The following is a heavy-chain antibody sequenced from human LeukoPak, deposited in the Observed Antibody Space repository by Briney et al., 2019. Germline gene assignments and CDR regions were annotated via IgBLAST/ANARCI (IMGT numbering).Heavy chain of an antibody. Sequence: GGSLRLSCAASGFTVSSNYMSWVRQAPGKGLEWVSVIYSGGSTYYADSVKGRFTISRDNSKNTLYLQMNSLRAEDTAVYYCAKDSSGSPYYYYYMDVWGKGTTVTVSS. CDR3: AKDSSGSPYYYYYMDV. D-gene: IGHD1-26*01. CDR2: IYSGGST. J-gene: IGHJ6*03. V-gene: IGHV3-53*01. CDR1: GFTVSSNY.